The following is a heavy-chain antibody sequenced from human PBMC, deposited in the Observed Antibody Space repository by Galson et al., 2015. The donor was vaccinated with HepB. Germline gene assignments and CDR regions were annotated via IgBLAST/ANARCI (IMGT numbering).Heavy chain of an antibody. Sequence: SLRLSCAASGFTFSSYAMHWVRQAPGKGLEWVAVISYGGSNKYYADSVKGRFTISRDNSKNTLYLQMNSLRAEDTAVYYCARGPIQLSGMDVWGQGTTVTVSS. V-gene: IGHV3-30*04. CDR2: ISYGGSNK. CDR3: ARGPIQLSGMDV. D-gene: IGHD5-18*01. CDR1: GFTFSSYA. J-gene: IGHJ6*02.